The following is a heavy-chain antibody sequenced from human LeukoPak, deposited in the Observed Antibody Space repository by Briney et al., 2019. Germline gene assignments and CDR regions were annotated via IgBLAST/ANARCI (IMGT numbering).Heavy chain of an antibody. V-gene: IGHV3-7*01. J-gene: IGHJ4*02. Sequence: GGSLRLSCAASGFTFSDYWMSWGRQAPGKGLEWVANIKQDGREKYYVDSVKGRFTISRDNAKNSLYLQMNSLRAEDTAVYYCARTTVFDYWGQGTLVTVSS. D-gene: IGHD4-17*01. CDR2: IKQDGREK. CDR1: GFTFSDYW. CDR3: ARTTVFDY.